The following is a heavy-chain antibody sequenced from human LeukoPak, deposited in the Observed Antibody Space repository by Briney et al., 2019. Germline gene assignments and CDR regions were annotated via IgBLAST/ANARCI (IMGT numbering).Heavy chain of an antibody. D-gene: IGHD1-1*01. CDR3: ARDRWNDSLGFRGLDV. CDR1: GGSIDTGDSY. V-gene: IGHV4-31*03. J-gene: IGHJ6*02. CDR2: ISHSGTT. Sequence: SQTLSRTCSVSGGSIDTGDSYWTWIRQHPGKGLEWIGYISHSGTTRYNWSLQSRLTISIDTSKNEFSLKLSSVTAADTAVYFRARDRWNDSLGFRGLDVWGQGTTVAVSS.